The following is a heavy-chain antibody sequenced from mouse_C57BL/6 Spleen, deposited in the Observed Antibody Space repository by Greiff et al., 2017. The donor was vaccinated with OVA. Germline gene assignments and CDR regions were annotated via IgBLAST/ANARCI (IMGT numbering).Heavy chain of an antibody. D-gene: IGHD1-1*01. CDR1: GYAFSSSW. Sequence: QVQLKQSGPELVKPGASVKISCKASGYAFSSSWMNWVKQRPGKGLEWIGRIYPGDGDTNYNGKFKGKATLTADKSSSTAYMQLSSLTSEDSAVYFCARSIYYYGSSYSWFAYWGQGTLVTVSA. J-gene: IGHJ3*01. CDR2: IYPGDGDT. CDR3: ARSIYYYGSSYSWFAY. V-gene: IGHV1-82*01.